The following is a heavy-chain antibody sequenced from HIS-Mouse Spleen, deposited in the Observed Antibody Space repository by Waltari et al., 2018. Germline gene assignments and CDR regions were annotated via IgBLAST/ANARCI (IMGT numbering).Heavy chain of an antibody. CDR3: AKGPKLGIEEAFDI. V-gene: IGHV3-9*01. J-gene: IGHJ3*02. CDR2: ISWNSGSI. Sequence: EVQLVESGGGLVQPGRSLRLSCAASGFTFDDYAMHWVRQAPGKGLEWVSGISWNSGSIGYADSVKGRFTISRDNAKNSLYLQMNSLRAEDTALYYCAKGPKLGIEEAFDIWGQGTMVTVSS. D-gene: IGHD7-27*01. CDR1: GFTFDDYA.